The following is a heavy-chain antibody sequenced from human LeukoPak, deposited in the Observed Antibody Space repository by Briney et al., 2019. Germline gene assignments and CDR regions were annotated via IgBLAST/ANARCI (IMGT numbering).Heavy chain of an antibody. J-gene: IGHJ4*02. D-gene: IGHD3-10*01. Sequence: QPGGSLRLSCAASGFTFSSYAMSWVRQAPGKWLEWVSAISGSGGSTYYADSVKGRFTISRDNSKNTLYLQMNSLRAEDTAVYYCAKGSRRYGSGFDYWGQGTLVTVSS. CDR2: ISGSGGST. CDR1: GFTFSSYA. V-gene: IGHV3-23*01. CDR3: AKGSRRYGSGFDY.